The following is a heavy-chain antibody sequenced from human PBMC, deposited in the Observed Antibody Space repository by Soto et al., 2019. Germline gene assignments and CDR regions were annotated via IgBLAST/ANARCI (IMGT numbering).Heavy chain of an antibody. V-gene: IGHV3-23*01. CDR3: ANGLHRPGRYYYSAMAA. J-gene: IGHJ6*02. D-gene: IGHD2-15*01. Sequence: SWIRQDPRKGLEWVSTISGSGGSTYYADSVKGRFTVSRDNSKNSVYLQMSSLRAEETAMYFCANGLHRPGRYYYSAMAAGGQRTTDTVS. CDR2: ISGSGGST.